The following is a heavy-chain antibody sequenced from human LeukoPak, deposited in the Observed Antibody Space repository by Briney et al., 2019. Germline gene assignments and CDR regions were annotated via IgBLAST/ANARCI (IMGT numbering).Heavy chain of an antibody. CDR1: GGSFSGYY. J-gene: IGHJ4*02. CDR2: INHSGST. CDR3: ARGCSSTSCYSDPLFDY. D-gene: IGHD2-2*01. V-gene: IGHV4-34*01. Sequence: SETLSLTCAVYGGSFSGYYWSWIRQPPGKGLEWIGEINHSGSTNYNPSLKSRVTISVDTSKNQFSLKLSSVTAADTAVYYCARGCSSTSCYSDPLFDYWGQETLVTVSS.